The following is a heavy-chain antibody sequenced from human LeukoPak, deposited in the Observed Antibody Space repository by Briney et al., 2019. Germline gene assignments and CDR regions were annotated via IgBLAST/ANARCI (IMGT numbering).Heavy chain of an antibody. CDR1: GYSFTSYW. J-gene: IGHJ4*02. CDR3: ARQGGATPGY. V-gene: IGHV5-10-1*01. CDR2: IDPSDSYT. D-gene: IGHD1-26*01. Sequence: GESLQISCKGSGYSFTSYWISWVRQMPGKGLEWMGRIDPSDSYTNYSPSFEGHVTISADRSTNTAYLQWSSLKASDTAMYYCARQGGATPGYWGQGTLVTVSS.